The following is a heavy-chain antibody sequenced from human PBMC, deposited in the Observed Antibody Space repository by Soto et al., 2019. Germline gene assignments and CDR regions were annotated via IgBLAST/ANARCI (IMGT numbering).Heavy chain of an antibody. D-gene: IGHD6-19*01. V-gene: IGHV3-15*07. J-gene: IGHJ4*02. Sequence: PGGSLRLSCAASGFTFTTAWINWVRQAPGKGLEWVGRIKSKTDGGTPDFAAPVRGRFAISRDDSKSMVYLQMNSLRAEDTAVYYCAKEPRTGGAVGRGPLAPRPTEFDYWGQGTLVTVSS. CDR2: IKSKTDGGTP. CDR1: GFTFTTAW. CDR3: AKEPRTGGAVGRGPLAPRPTEFDY.